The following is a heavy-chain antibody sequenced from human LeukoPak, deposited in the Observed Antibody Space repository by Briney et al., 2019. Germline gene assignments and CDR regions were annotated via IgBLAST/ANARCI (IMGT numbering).Heavy chain of an antibody. V-gene: IGHV1-3*01. D-gene: IGHD3-3*01. J-gene: IGHJ1*01. Sequence: GASVKVSCKASGYTFTSYAMHWVRQAPGQRLEWMGWINAGNGNTKYSQKFQGRVTITRDTSASTAYMELSSLRSEDTAVYYCARPRPIGILEWFPFGYFQHWGQGTLVTVSS. CDR2: INAGNGNT. CDR3: ARPRPIGILEWFPFGYFQH. CDR1: GYTFTSYA.